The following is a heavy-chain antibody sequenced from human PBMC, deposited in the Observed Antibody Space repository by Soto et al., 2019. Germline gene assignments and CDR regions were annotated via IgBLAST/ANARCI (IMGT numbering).Heavy chain of an antibody. CDR1: GCSISSGDYY. CDR3: ARYSGYEGLRFNP. V-gene: IGHV4-30-4*01. J-gene: IGHJ5*02. D-gene: IGHD5-12*01. CDR2: IYYSGST. Sequence: QVQLQESGPGLLKPSQTLSLTCTVSGCSISSGDYYWSWIRQPPGKGLEWIGYIYYSGSTYYNPTLNSRVTISVDTSKNQFSLKLSSVTAADTAVYYCARYSGYEGLRFNPWGQGTLVTVSS.